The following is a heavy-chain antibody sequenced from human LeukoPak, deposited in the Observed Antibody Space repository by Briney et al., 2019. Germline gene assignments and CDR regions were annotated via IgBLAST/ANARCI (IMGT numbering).Heavy chain of an antibody. CDR2: ISYDGSNK. CDR1: GFTFSSYA. Sequence: GGSLRLSCAASGFTFSSYAMHWVRQAPGKGLEWVAVISYDGSNKYYADSVKGRFTISRDNSKNTLYLQMNSLRAEDTAVYYCAKVAGYDFWSGLLDYWGQGTLVTVSS. CDR3: AKVAGYDFWSGLLDY. D-gene: IGHD3-3*01. J-gene: IGHJ4*02. V-gene: IGHV3-30-3*01.